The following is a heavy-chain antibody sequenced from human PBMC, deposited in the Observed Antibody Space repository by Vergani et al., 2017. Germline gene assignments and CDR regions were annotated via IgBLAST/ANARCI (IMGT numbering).Heavy chain of an antibody. D-gene: IGHD1-26*01. CDR3: AKKGGSLYYYGVDV. J-gene: IGHJ6*02. CDR1: GYTFRHFD. Sequence: QEQLLQSGGGVVQPGGSLRLSCIGSGYTFRHFDMHWVRQAPGKGLAWVAFIRNDGSNPQYIDSVKGRFTISRDNSKDTLVYQMNGLRPEDTGTYFCAKKGGSLYYYGVDVWGQGTTITVSS. V-gene: IGHV3-30*02. CDR2: IRNDGSNP.